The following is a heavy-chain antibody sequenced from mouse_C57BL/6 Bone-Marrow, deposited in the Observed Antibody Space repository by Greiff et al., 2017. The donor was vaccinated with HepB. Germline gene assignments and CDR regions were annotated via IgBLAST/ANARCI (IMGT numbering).Heavy chain of an antibody. D-gene: IGHD4-1*01. Sequence: EVKLVESGGDLVKPGGSLKLSCAASGFTFSSYGMSWVRQTPDKRLEWVATISSGGSYTYYPDSVKGRFTISRDNAKNTLYLQMSSLKSEDTAMYYCASPLTYYAMDYWGQGTSVTVSS. CDR2: ISSGGSYT. CDR3: ASPLTYYAMDY. V-gene: IGHV5-6*02. J-gene: IGHJ4*01. CDR1: GFTFSSYG.